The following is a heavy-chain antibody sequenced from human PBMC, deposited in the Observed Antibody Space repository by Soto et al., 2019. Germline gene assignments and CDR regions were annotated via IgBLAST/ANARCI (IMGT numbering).Heavy chain of an antibody. CDR3: ARGRHYDLLTGYYPFGY. J-gene: IGHJ4*02. Sequence: RASVKVSCKASGYTFTSYGISWVRQAPGQGLEWMGWISAYNGNTNYAQKLQGRVTMTTDTSTSTAYMELRSLRSDDTAVYYCARGRHYDLLTGYYPFGYWGQGTMVTVSS. V-gene: IGHV1-18*04. CDR1: GYTFTSYG. D-gene: IGHD3-9*01. CDR2: ISAYNGNT.